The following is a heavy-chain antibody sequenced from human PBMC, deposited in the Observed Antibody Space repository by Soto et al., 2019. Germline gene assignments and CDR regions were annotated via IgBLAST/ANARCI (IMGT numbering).Heavy chain of an antibody. V-gene: IGHV4-59*01. D-gene: IGHD5-12*01. CDR2: IYYGGST. CDR3: ARAFVDIVAPRGWFDP. Sequence: QVQLQESGPGLVKPSETLSLTCTVSGGSISSYYWSWIRQPPGKGLEWIGYIYYGGSTNYNPSLKSRVTISVDTSKNQFSLKLSSVTAADTAVYYCARAFVDIVAPRGWFDPWGQGTLVTVSS. CDR1: GGSISSYY. J-gene: IGHJ5*02.